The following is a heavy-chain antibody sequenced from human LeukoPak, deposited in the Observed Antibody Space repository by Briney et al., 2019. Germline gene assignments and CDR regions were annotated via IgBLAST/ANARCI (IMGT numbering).Heavy chain of an antibody. CDR2: ISWDGGST. V-gene: IGHV3-43*01. CDR3: AKARAAGPYYYYYGMDV. J-gene: IGHJ6*02. D-gene: IGHD6-13*01. Sequence: GGSLRLSCAASGFTFSSYTMHWVRHAPGKGLEWVSLISWDGGSTYYADSVKGRFTISRDNSKNSLYLQMNSLRTEDTALYYCAKARAAGPYYYYYGMDVWGQGTTVTVSS. CDR1: GFTFSSYT.